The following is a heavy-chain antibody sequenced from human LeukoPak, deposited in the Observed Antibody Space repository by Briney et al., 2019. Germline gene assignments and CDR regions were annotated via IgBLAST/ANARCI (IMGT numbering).Heavy chain of an antibody. J-gene: IGHJ3*02. Sequence: PSETLSLTRTVSGGSISSYYWSWIRQPPGKGLEWIGYIYYSGSTNYNPSLKSRVTISVDTSKNQFSLKLSSVTAADTAVYYCARTRMFGDDAFDIWGQGTMVTVSS. V-gene: IGHV4-59*08. CDR3: ARTRMFGDDAFDI. D-gene: IGHD3-10*02. CDR2: IYYSGST. CDR1: GGSISSYY.